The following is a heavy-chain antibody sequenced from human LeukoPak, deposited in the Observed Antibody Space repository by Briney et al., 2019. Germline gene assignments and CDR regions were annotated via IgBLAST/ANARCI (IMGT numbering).Heavy chain of an antibody. CDR2: IYPGDSDA. CDR1: GYIFTNYW. Sequence: GESPKISCKASGYIFTNYWIGWVRQTPGKGLEWMGIIYPGDSDARYSPSFQGQVTISADKSISTAYLQWNSLKASDSAMYYCAKEAVTGSGIGLDYWGQGTLVTVSS. D-gene: IGHD3-10*01. V-gene: IGHV5-51*01. J-gene: IGHJ4*02. CDR3: AKEAVTGSGIGLDY.